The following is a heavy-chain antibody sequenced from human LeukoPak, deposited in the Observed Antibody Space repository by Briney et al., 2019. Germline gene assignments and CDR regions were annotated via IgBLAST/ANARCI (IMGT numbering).Heavy chain of an antibody. V-gene: IGHV3-30-3*01. CDR1: GFTFSSYA. D-gene: IGHD3-22*01. CDR3: ARDKRPVRYYYDSSGPRDAFDI. CDR2: ISYDGSNK. Sequence: GGSLRLSCAASGFTFSSYAMHWVRQAPGKGLEWVAVISYDGSNKYYADSVKGRFTISRDNSKNTLYLQMNSLRAEDMAVYYCARDKRPVRYYYDSSGPRDAFDIWGQGTMVTVSS. J-gene: IGHJ3*02.